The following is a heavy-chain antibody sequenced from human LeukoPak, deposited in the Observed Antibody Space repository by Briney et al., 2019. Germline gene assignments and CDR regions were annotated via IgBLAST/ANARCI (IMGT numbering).Heavy chain of an antibody. V-gene: IGHV3-23*01. Sequence: PGGSLRLSCAASGFTFSSYSMNWVRQAPGKGLEWVSAISGSGGSTYSADSVKGRFTISRDNSKNTLYLQMTSLRAEDTAVYYCARDQVDSGYDWKPFDYWGQGTLVTVSS. J-gene: IGHJ4*02. D-gene: IGHD5-12*01. CDR3: ARDQVDSGYDWKPFDY. CDR1: GFTFSSYS. CDR2: ISGSGGST.